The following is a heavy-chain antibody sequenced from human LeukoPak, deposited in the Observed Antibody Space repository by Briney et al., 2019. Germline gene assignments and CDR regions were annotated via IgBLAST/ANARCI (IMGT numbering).Heavy chain of an antibody. Sequence: GGSLRLSCAASGSTFSSYVMNWVRQAPGKGLEWVSVISGGGGSTYYADSVKGRFTISRDNSKNTLSLQMNSLRAEDTAVYYCAKGGYCSSTSCYVGWLDPWGQGTLVTVSS. V-gene: IGHV3-23*01. D-gene: IGHD2-2*01. CDR1: GSTFSSYV. CDR2: ISGGGGST. CDR3: AKGGYCSSTSCYVGWLDP. J-gene: IGHJ5*02.